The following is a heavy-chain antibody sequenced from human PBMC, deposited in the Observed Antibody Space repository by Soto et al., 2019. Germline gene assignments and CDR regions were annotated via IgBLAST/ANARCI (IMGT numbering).Heavy chain of an antibody. J-gene: IGHJ6*02. CDR2: ISAYNGNT. CDR1: GYTFTSYG. D-gene: IGHD3-10*01. CDR3: AWAYGSGTPPHYYYGMDV. Sequence: QVQLVQSGAEVKKPGASVKVSCKASGYTFTSYGISWVRQAPGQGLEWMGWISAYNGNTNYAQKLQGRVTMTTDTATSTAYMELRSLRSDDTAVYYCAWAYGSGTPPHYYYGMDVWGQGTTVTVSS. V-gene: IGHV1-18*01.